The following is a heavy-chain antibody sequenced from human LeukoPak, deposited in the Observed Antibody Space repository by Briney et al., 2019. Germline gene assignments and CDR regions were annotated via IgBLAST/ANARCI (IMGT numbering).Heavy chain of an antibody. CDR2: IYYSGST. D-gene: IGHD6-25*01. V-gene: IGHV4-59*01. J-gene: IGHJ5*02. CDR1: GGSISSYY. CDR3: ARVTKRLHIRSNWFDP. Sequence: PSETLSRTCTVSGGSISSYYWSWIRQPPGKGLEWIGYIYYSGSTNYNPSLKSRVTISVDTSKNQFSLKLSSVTAADTAVYYCARVTKRLHIRSNWFDPWGQGTLVTVSS.